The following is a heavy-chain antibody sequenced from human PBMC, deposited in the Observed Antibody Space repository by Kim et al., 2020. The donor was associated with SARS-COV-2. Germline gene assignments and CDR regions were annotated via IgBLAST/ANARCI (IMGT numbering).Heavy chain of an antibody. V-gene: IGHV3-33*06. CDR2: IWYDGSNK. D-gene: IGHD6-6*01. Sequence: GGSLRLSCAASGFTFSSYAMHWVRQAPGKGLEWVAVIWYDGSNKYYADSVKGRFTISRDNSKNTLYLQMNSLRAEDTAVYYCAKEDYSSSSVSLYYGMDVWGQGTTVTVSS. J-gene: IGHJ6*02. CDR1: GFTFSSYA. CDR3: AKEDYSSSSVSLYYGMDV.